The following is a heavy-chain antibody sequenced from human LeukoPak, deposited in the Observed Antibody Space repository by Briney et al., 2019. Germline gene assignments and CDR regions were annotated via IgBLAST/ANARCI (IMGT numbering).Heavy chain of an antibody. CDR3: VKEGVEYSYSYGDY. CDR1: GGSISSSN. V-gene: IGHV3-30*18. Sequence: ASGTLSLTCAVSGGSISSSNWWSWVRQPPGKGLEWVALISYDGGDKYYAESMKGRITISRDNAENTLYLQMNNLRPDDTAFYFCVKEGVEYSYSYGDYWGQGTLVTVSS. CDR2: ISYDGGDK. J-gene: IGHJ4*02. D-gene: IGHD3-16*01.